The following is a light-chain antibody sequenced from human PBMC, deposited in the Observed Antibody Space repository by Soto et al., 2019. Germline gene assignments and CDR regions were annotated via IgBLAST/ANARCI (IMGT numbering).Light chain of an antibody. J-gene: IGKJ4*01. V-gene: IGKV3-20*01. CDR2: GAS. CDR1: QSVSGSC. Sequence: EIVLTQSPGTLSLSPGERATLSCRASQSVSGSCLAWYQQNSGQPPSLLIYGASSRATGIPDRFSGSGSGTDFTLTISRLEHEDFAVYYCQQYGSSPLTFGGGTKVEIK. CDR3: QQYGSSPLT.